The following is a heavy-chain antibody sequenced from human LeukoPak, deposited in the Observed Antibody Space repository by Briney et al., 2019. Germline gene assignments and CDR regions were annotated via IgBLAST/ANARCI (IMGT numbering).Heavy chain of an antibody. Sequence: ASVKVSCKASGYTFTSYGISGVRHAPGRGRECMGWISAYNGNTNYAQKLQGRVTMTTDTSTSTAYMELRSLRSDDTAVYYCATNGRMATIIQAFDYWGQGTLVTVSS. D-gene: IGHD5-24*01. CDR1: GYTFTSYG. CDR3: ATNGRMATIIQAFDY. J-gene: IGHJ4*02. CDR2: ISAYNGNT. V-gene: IGHV1-18*01.